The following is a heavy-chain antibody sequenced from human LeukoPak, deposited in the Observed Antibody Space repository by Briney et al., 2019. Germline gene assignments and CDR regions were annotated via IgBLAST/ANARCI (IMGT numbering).Heavy chain of an antibody. V-gene: IGHV3-21*01. CDR1: GFTFRSYS. J-gene: IGHJ3*02. D-gene: IGHD1-26*01. Sequence: GGSLRLSCAASGFTFRSYSMNWVRQAPGKGLEWVSSISSSSSYIYYADSVKGRFTISRDNAKNSLYLQMNSLRAEDTAVYYCAKDLNSGPRDIWGQGTMVTVSS. CDR3: AKDLNSGPRDI. CDR2: ISSSSSYI.